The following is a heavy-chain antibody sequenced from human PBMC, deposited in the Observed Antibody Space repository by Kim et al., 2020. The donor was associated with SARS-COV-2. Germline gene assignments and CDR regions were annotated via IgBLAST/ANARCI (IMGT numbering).Heavy chain of an antibody. Sequence: KFQGRVTITADESTSTAYMELSSLRSEDTAVYYCARGRKYSSGWYGNFDYWGQGTLVTVSS. J-gene: IGHJ4*02. D-gene: IGHD6-19*01. V-gene: IGHV1-69*01. CDR3: ARGRKYSSGWYGNFDY.